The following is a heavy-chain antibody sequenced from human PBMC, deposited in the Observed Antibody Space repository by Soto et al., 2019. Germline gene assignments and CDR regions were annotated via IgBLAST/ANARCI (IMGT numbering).Heavy chain of an antibody. Sequence: SSETLSLTCTVSGGSISSGGYYWSWIRQHPGKGLEWIGYIYYSGSTYYNPSLKSRVTISVDTSKNQFSLKLSSVTAADTAVYYCARDRGSGSYYHYWGQGTLVTVSS. CDR1: GGSISSGGYY. J-gene: IGHJ4*02. CDR2: IYYSGST. CDR3: ARDRGSGSYYHY. D-gene: IGHD3-10*01. V-gene: IGHV4-31*03.